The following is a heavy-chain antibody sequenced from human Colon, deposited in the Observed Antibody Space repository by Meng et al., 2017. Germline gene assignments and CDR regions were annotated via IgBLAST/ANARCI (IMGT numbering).Heavy chain of an antibody. J-gene: IGHJ4*02. D-gene: IGHD3-16*01. CDR3: ARARVGRSFDY. CDR2: IHASGDS. Sequence: SETLSLTCTVSGGSISSGSGSDYWSWIRQSASKGLEYIGRIHASGDSNYNPSLKSRVTISVDTSKNQFSLKLDSVTAADTAVYYCARARVGRSFDYWGQGTLVTVSS. CDR1: GGSISSGSGSDY. V-gene: IGHV4-61*02.